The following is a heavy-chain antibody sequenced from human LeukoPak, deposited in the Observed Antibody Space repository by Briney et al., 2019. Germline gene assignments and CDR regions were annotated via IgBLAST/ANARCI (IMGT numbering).Heavy chain of an antibody. CDR2: ISTSSSYI. CDR3: ARDQEFSSSSWDWFDP. CDR1: GFTFSSYS. D-gene: IGHD6-6*01. J-gene: IGHJ5*02. Sequence: KSGGSLRLSCAASGFTFSSYSMNWVRQAPGKGLEWVSSISTSSSYIYYADSVKGRFTISRDDAKNSLYLQMNSLRAEDTAVYYCARDQEFSSSSWDWFDPWGQGTLVTVSS. V-gene: IGHV3-21*01.